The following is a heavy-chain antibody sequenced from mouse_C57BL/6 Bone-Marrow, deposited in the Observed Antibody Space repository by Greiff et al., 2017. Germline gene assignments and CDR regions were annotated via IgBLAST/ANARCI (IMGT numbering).Heavy chain of an antibody. CDR3: TRPYYGSSYFYFDY. Sequence: VQLQQSGTVLARPGASVKMSCKTSGYTFTSYWMHWVKQRPGQGLEWIGAIYPGNSDTSYNQKFKGKAKLTAVTSDSTAYMELSSLTNEDSAVYYCTRPYYGSSYFYFDYWGQGTTLTVSS. D-gene: IGHD1-1*01. CDR1: GYTFTSYW. V-gene: IGHV1-5*01. CDR2: IYPGNSDT. J-gene: IGHJ2*01.